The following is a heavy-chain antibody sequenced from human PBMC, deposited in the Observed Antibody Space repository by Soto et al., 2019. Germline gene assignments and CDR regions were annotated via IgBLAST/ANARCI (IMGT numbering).Heavy chain of an antibody. D-gene: IGHD5-18*01. CDR1: EFSFSTSS. V-gene: IGHV3-23*01. CDR2: ISPSASDT. Sequence: GSPGLSCAAPEFSFSTSSMAWVRQPPGKGLEWVSAISPSASDTLYADSVKGRFTISRDNSQNTLFLQMTSLRADDTAVYYCAKGGYTCDYDWGQGALVTVSS. J-gene: IGHJ4*02. CDR3: AKGGYTCDYD.